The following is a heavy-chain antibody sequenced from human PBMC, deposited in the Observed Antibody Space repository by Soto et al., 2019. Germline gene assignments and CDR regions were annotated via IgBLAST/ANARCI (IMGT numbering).Heavy chain of an antibody. V-gene: IGHV1-2*02. CDR2: INPNSDGT. D-gene: IGHD3-3*01. Sequence: ASVKVSCKASGYTFTGYYMHWVRQPPGQGLEWMGWINPNSDGTNNAQKFQGRVTMTRDTSISTAYMELSRLRSDDTAVYYCARDFLLLTIFGPSNSPGAFDIWGQGTMVTVSS. J-gene: IGHJ3*02. CDR1: GYTFTGYY. CDR3: ARDFLLLTIFGPSNSPGAFDI.